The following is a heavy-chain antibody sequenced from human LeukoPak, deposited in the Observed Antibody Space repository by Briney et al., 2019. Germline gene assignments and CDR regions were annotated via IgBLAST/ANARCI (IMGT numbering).Heavy chain of an antibody. CDR2: IYYSGST. D-gene: IGHD3-22*01. Sequence: SETLSLTCTVSGGSISSYYWSWIRQPPGKGLEWIGYIYYSGSTNYNPSLKSRVTISVDTSKKQFSLKLTSVTAADTAAYYCARNYDGSGYYLYWGQGTLVTVSS. V-gene: IGHV4-59*08. CDR3: ARNYDGSGYYLY. CDR1: GGSISSYY. J-gene: IGHJ4*02.